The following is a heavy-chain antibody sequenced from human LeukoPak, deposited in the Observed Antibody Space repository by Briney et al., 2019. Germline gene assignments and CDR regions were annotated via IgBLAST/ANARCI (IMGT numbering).Heavy chain of an antibody. Sequence: SETLSLTCSVSGGSISSDYWSWIRQPPGKGLEWMGYIFFGGSTNYNPSSKGRATISLNTPRNQFSLRLRSVTAADTAMYYCAKGGGGIAADYWGQGTLVTVSS. CDR3: AKGGGGIAADY. V-gene: IGHV4-59*01. J-gene: IGHJ4*02. CDR2: IFFGGST. D-gene: IGHD6-13*01. CDR1: GGSISSDY.